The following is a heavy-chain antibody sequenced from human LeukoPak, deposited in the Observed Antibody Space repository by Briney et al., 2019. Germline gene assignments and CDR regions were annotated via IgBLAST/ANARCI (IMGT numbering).Heavy chain of an antibody. V-gene: IGHV4-38-2*02. D-gene: IGHD6-19*01. CDR1: GYSISRGYY. Sequence: SETLSLTCTVSGYSISRGYYWGWIRQPPGKGLEWIGSIYHSGSTYYNPSIKSRVTISVDTSKNQFSLKLSSVTAADTAVYYCARSYSSGCFYYWGQGTLVTVSS. CDR3: ARSYSSGCFYY. J-gene: IGHJ4*02. CDR2: IYHSGST.